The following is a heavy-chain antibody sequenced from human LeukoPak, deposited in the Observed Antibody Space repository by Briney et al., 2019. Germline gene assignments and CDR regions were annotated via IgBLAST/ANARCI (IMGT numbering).Heavy chain of an antibody. D-gene: IGHD5-18*01. CDR2: ISSSGSTI. CDR3: AREFEDTAMVT. V-gene: IGHV3-48*03. J-gene: IGHJ4*02. CDR1: GFTFSSYE. Sequence: PGGSLRLSCAASGFTFSSYEMNWVRQAPGKGLEWVSYISSSGSTIYYADSEKGRFTISRDNAKNSLYLQMNSLRAEDTAVYYCAREFEDTAMVTWGQGTLVTVSS.